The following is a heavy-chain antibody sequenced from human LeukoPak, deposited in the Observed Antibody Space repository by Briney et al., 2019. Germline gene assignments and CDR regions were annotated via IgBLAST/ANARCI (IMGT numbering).Heavy chain of an antibody. CDR3: ARDMSGTFSFDY. D-gene: IGHD1-26*01. J-gene: IGHJ4*02. V-gene: IGHV3-64D*06. CDR2: IHHNGDIT. CDR1: GFTLFWHV. Sequence: GGSLRLSCSASGFTLFWHVMHWVRQAPGKPLEYVSFIHHNGDITSYADSVRGRFTVSRDNSKNTLFLDLTSLRTDDTAVYYCARDMSGTFSFDYWGQGTLVTVSS.